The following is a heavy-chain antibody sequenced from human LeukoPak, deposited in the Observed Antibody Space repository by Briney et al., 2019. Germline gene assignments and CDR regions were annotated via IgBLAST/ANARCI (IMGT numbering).Heavy chain of an antibody. V-gene: IGHV3-21*01. Sequence: GGSLRLSCAASGFTFSSYSMNWVRQAPGKGLEWVSSISSSSSYIYYADSVEGRFTISRDNAKNSLYLQMNSLRAEDTAVYYCARDMRDAGITMIVVGAFDIWGQGTMVTVSS. CDR2: ISSSSSYI. D-gene: IGHD3-22*01. J-gene: IGHJ3*02. CDR3: ARDMRDAGITMIVVGAFDI. CDR1: GFTFSSYS.